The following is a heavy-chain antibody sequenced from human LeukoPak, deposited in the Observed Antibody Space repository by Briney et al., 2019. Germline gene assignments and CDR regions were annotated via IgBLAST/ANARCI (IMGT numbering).Heavy chain of an antibody. Sequence: GGSLRLSCAASGFTFSDYWMHWVRQVRGKGLAWVSRINPDGSTTVYADSVKGRFTISRDNAQNTLYLQMNSLRAEDTAVYYCARDDYWGRGTLVTVSS. CDR3: ARDDY. J-gene: IGHJ4*02. CDR1: GFTFSDYW. CDR2: INPDGSTT. V-gene: IGHV3-74*01.